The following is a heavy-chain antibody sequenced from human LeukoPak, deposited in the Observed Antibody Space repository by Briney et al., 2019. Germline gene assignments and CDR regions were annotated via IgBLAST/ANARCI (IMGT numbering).Heavy chain of an antibody. J-gene: IGHJ6*02. CDR2: INPHSGGT. Sequence: ASVKVSCKASGYTFTSYFIHWVRQAPGQGLEWMGWINPHSGGTKYAQKFQGRFTMTTDTSTSTAYMELRSLRSDDTAVYYCARDLGIAAAGTYYYYGMDVWGQGTTVAVSS. D-gene: IGHD6-13*01. V-gene: IGHV1-2*02. CDR3: ARDLGIAAAGTYYYYGMDV. CDR1: GYTFTSYF.